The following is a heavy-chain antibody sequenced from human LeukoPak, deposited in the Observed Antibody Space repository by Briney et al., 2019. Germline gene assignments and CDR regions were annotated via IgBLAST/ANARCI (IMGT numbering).Heavy chain of an antibody. Sequence: SETLSLTCTVSGGSISSSSYYCGWIRQPPGKGLEWIGSIYYSGSTYYNPSLKSRVTISVDTSKNQFSLKLGSVTAADTAVYYCARHGKPITMIVVVRNWFDPWGQGTLVTVSS. D-gene: IGHD3-22*01. J-gene: IGHJ5*02. CDR2: IYYSGST. V-gene: IGHV4-39*01. CDR3: ARHGKPITMIVVVRNWFDP. CDR1: GGSISSSSYY.